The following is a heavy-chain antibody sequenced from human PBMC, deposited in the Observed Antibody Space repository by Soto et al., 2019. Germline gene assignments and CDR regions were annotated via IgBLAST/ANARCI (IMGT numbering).Heavy chain of an antibody. V-gene: IGHV1-46*01. D-gene: IGHD2-21*02. J-gene: IGHJ4*02. Sequence: QVQLMKSGAEGKKPGASVKVSCKASGDTFTEYYIHWVRQAPGQGLEWMGTVNPSGGHTTYAQHFLGRVTMTRDTATSTLYMELTSLTSEDTAVYYCARGGHVVVVTAALDYWGQGTLVTVSS. CDR1: GDTFTEYY. CDR2: VNPSGGHT. CDR3: ARGGHVVVVTAALDY.